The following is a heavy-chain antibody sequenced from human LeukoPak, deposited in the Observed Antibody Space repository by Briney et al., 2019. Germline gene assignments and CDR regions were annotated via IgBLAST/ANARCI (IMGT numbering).Heavy chain of an antibody. CDR3: ARNFGADFDY. Sequence: GASVKVSCKASGYIFTSYYIHWVRQAPGQGLEWMGWTNPNNGATNYAQKFQGRVTMTGDTSITTAYMELRSLGSDDTAVYYCARNFGADFDYWGQGTLVTVSS. CDR2: TNPNNGAT. J-gene: IGHJ4*02. CDR1: GYIFTSYY. D-gene: IGHD4-17*01. V-gene: IGHV1-2*02.